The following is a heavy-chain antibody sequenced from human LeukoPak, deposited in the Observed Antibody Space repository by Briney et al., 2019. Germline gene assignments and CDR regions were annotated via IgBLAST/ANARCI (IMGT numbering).Heavy chain of an antibody. D-gene: IGHD3-22*01. CDR1: GYTFTSYG. V-gene: IGHV1-18*01. J-gene: IGHJ4*02. Sequence: ASVKVSCKASGYTFTSYGITWVRQAPGQGLEWMGWISAYSGNTNYVQKLQGRVTMTTDTSTSTAYMELRSLRSDDTAVYFCARERRDYYDSSGYLDCWGQGTLVAVSS. CDR3: ARERRDYYDSSGYLDC. CDR2: ISAYSGNT.